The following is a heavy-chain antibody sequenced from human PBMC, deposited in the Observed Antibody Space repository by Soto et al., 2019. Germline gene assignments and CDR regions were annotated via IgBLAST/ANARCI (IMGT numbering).Heavy chain of an antibody. V-gene: IGHV4-30-4*08. J-gene: IGHJ3*01. D-gene: IGHD3-10*02. CDR3: ASSHYVFGAFDV. Sequence: QVQLQQSGPGLVKPSETLSLTCTVSGASIISGDYYWSWIRQSPGKVLQWNGYIVHSGETYYTPSLESRLSISIDASKNPFSLNLNSVTAADTAVYFCASSHYVFGAFDVWGPGTVVTVSS. CDR1: GASIISGDYY. CDR2: IVHSGET.